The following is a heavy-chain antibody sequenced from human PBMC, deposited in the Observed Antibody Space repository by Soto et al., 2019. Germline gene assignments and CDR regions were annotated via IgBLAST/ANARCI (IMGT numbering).Heavy chain of an antibody. J-gene: IGHJ4*02. V-gene: IGHV4-59*12. CDR3: ARDKITGLFDY. CDR1: GGSISNYY. CDR2: IYSSGST. D-gene: IGHD2-8*02. Sequence: PSETLSLTCTVSGGSISNYYWNWIRQSPGKGLEWIGYIYSSGSTHYNPSLQNRVTISIDTSKNQVSLNLTSVTAADTAVYYCARDKITGLFDYWGQGTLVTVPQ.